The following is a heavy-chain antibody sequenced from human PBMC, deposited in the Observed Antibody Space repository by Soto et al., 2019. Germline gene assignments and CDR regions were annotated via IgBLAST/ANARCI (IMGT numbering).Heavy chain of an antibody. J-gene: IGHJ4*02. V-gene: IGHV3-23*01. CDR1: GFTFSNYA. CDR3: SRNTIPQPHY. D-gene: IGHD1-1*01. CDR2: ISSSGDSP. Sequence: EVQLLESGGGLVQPGGSLRLSCAASGFTFSNYAMSWVRQAPGKGLEWVSAISSSGDSPYYADSVKGRFTVSRDNSNNTLYLQMNSLRGDDTAIYYFSRNTIPQPHYWGQGTLVTVSS.